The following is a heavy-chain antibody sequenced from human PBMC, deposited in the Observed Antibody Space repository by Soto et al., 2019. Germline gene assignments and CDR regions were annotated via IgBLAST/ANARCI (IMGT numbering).Heavy chain of an antibody. J-gene: IGHJ4*02. D-gene: IGHD2-2*01. CDR1: GFTFSSYG. CDR2: IWYDGSNK. V-gene: IGHV3-33*01. Sequence: QVQLVESGGGVVQPGRSLRLSCAASGFTFSSYGMHWVRQAPGKGLEWVAVIWYDGSNKYYADSVKGRFTISRDNSKNTLYLQMNSLRAEDTAVYYCAREGHDPPDFDYWGQGTLVTVSS. CDR3: AREGHDPPDFDY.